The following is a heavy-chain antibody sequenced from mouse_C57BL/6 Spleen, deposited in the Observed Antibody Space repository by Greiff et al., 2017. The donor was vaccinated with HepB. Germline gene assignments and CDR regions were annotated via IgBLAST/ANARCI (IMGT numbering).Heavy chain of an antibody. Sequence: QVQLQQSGAELVMPGASVKLSCKASGYTFPSYWMHWVKQRPGQGLEWIGEIDPSDSYTNYNQKFKGKSTLTLDKSSSTAYMQLSSLTSEDSAVYYCARSEMVTARFAYWGQGTLVTVSA. CDR2: IDPSDSYT. V-gene: IGHV1-69*01. D-gene: IGHD2-2*01. CDR3: ARSEMVTARFAY. J-gene: IGHJ3*01. CDR1: GYTFPSYW.